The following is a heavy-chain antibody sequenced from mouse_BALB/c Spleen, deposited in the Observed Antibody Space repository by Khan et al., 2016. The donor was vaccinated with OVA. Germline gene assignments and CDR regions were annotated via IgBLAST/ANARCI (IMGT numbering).Heavy chain of an antibody. Sequence: QVQLKQSGAELARPGASVRMSCKASGYTFTSNTMHWVKQRPGQGLEWIGYINPRSGYTNYNQNFKDKVTLTADKSSSTAYMQLSSLTSEDSAVYYCARRTTGYTMDYWGQGTSVTVSS. D-gene: IGHD2-14*01. J-gene: IGHJ4*01. CDR3: ARRTTGYTMDY. V-gene: IGHV1-4*01. CDR2: INPRSGYT. CDR1: GYTFTSNT.